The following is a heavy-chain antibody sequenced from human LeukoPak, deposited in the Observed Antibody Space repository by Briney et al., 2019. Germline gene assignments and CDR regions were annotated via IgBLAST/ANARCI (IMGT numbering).Heavy chain of an antibody. V-gene: IGHV4-59*12. J-gene: IGHJ5*02. Sequence: SETLSLTCTVSGGSISSYYWSWIRQPPGKGLEWIGYIYHSGNTYYNPSLKSRVTISVDTSKNHFSLKLSSVTAADTAVYYCARVDTTFWTGFAPWAKGTLAPVSS. CDR3: ARVDTTFWTGFAP. D-gene: IGHD3/OR15-3a*01. CDR2: IYHSGNT. CDR1: GGSISSYY.